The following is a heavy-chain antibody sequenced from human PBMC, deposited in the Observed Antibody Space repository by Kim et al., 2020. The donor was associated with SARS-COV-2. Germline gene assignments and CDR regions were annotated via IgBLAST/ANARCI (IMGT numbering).Heavy chain of an antibody. CDR2: INSDGSST. V-gene: IGHV3-74*01. Sequence: GGSLRLSCAASGFTFSSYWMHWVRQAPGKGLVWVSRINSDGSSTAYADSVKGRFTTSRDNAKNTLYLQVNSLRAEDTAMYYCSRGPYPGGSDYWGQGTLVTVSS. D-gene: IGHD2-2*01. CDR1: GFTFSSYW. CDR3: SRGPYPGGSDY. J-gene: IGHJ4*02.